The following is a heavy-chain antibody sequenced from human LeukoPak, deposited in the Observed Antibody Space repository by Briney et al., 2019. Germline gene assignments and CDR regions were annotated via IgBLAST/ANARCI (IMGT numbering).Heavy chain of an antibody. D-gene: IGHD6-13*01. CDR2: MNPNSGNT. J-gene: IGHJ4*02. Sequence: ASAKVSCKASGYTFTSYDINWVRQATGQGLEWMGWMNPNSGNTGYAQKFQGRVTMTRNTSISTAYMELSSLRSEYTAVYYCARGLIGQQLVLIYWGQGTLVTVSS. CDR3: ARGLIGQQLVLIY. V-gene: IGHV1-8*01. CDR1: GYTFTSYD.